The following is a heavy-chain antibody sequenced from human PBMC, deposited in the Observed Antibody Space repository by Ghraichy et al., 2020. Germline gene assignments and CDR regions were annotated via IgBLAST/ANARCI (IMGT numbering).Heavy chain of an antibody. CDR1: GFTFSTYW. D-gene: IGHD6-13*01. CDR2: IKEDGTVK. V-gene: IGHV3-7*01. J-gene: IGHJ6*02. CDR3: ARDLSTSWNYYGMDV. Sequence: RGSLRLSCAASGFTFSTYWMSWVRQAPGKGLDWVANIKEDGTVKYYADSVKGRFTISRDNAKSSLYLEMNSLRAEDTAVYYCARDLSTSWNYYGMDVWGQGTTITVSS.